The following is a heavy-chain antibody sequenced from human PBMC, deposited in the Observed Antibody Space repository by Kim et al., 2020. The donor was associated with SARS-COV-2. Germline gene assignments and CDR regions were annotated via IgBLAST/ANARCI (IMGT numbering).Heavy chain of an antibody. CDR3: VRDTYYYASGTWEDWFDP. CDR1: GGSISTYY. J-gene: IGHJ5*02. Sequence: SETLSLTCTVSGGSISTYYWSWVRQPPGKGLEWIGHVYYSGSTNYNPSLRSRVTISVDTSKNQFSLILSSVTAADTAMYYCVRDTYYYASGTWEDWFDPWGQGTLATVSS. D-gene: IGHD3-10*01. CDR2: VYYSGST. V-gene: IGHV4-59*01.